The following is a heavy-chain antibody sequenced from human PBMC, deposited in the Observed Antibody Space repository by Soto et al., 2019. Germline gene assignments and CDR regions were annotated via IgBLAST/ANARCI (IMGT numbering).Heavy chain of an antibody. Sequence: SETLSLTCTVSGGSISSGGYYWSWIRQHPGKGLEWIGYIYYSGSTYYNPSLKSRVTISVDTSKNQFSLKLSSVTAADTAVYYCARGRSGRGSSWPYNWFDPWGQGTLVTV. CDR3: ARGRSGRGSSWPYNWFDP. CDR2: IYYSGST. V-gene: IGHV4-31*03. J-gene: IGHJ5*02. D-gene: IGHD6-13*01. CDR1: GGSISSGGYY.